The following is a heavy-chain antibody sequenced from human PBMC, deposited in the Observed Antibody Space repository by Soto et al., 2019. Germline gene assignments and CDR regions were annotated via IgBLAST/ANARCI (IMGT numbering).Heavy chain of an antibody. CDR1: GFTFSSYA. J-gene: IGHJ4*02. V-gene: IGHV3-23*01. Sequence: GGSLRLSCAASGFTFSSYAMSWVRQAPGKGLEWVSAISGSGGSTYYADSVKGRFTISRDNSKNTLYLQMNSLRAEDTAVYYCAKDLRVHDYGDYAADYWGQGTLVTVSS. D-gene: IGHD4-17*01. CDR2: ISGSGGST. CDR3: AKDLRVHDYGDYAADY.